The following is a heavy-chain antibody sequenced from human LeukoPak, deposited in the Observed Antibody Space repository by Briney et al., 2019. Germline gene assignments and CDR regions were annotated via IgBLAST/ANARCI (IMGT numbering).Heavy chain of an antibody. V-gene: IGHV3-23*01. CDR3: AKDIRGYSGYDEYYMDV. CDR2: ISGSGGST. D-gene: IGHD5-12*01. Sequence: PGGSLRLSCAASGFTFSSYAMSWVRQAPGKGLEWVSAISGSGGSTYYADSVKGRFTISRDNSKNTLYLQMNSLRAEDTAVYYCAKDIRGYSGYDEYYMDVWGKGTTVTVSS. CDR1: GFTFSSYA. J-gene: IGHJ6*03.